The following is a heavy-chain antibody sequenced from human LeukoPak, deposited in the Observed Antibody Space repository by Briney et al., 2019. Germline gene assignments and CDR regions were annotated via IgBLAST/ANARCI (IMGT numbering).Heavy chain of an antibody. J-gene: IGHJ6*02. Sequence: GASVKVSCKASGFTFTTYYISWVRQAPGQGLEWMGWISAYNGNRHYAQKFQGRVTLTRDTSASTAYMELRSLRSDDTAVYYCARCYCWSSSCSTYCYHVTDFLVQGTTVTVSS. CDR3: ARCYCWSSSCSTYCYHVTDF. CDR2: ISAYNGNR. V-gene: IGHV1-18*01. D-gene: IGHD2-2*02. CDR1: GFTFTTYY.